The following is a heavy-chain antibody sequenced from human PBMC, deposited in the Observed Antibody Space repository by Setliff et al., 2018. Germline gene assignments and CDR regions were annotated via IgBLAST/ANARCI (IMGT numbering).Heavy chain of an antibody. CDR2: IYHSGST. CDR1: GGSISSNKW. CDR3: STDWLRGVFVDY. V-gene: IGHV4-4*02. Sequence: SETLSLTCAVSGGSISSNKWWSWVRQPPGKGLEWIGEIYHSGSTNYNPSLKSRVSMSLDTSKNQFSLKLSSVTAEDTAVYYCSTDWLRGVFVDYWGQGTLVTVSS. D-gene: IGHD3-10*01. J-gene: IGHJ4*02.